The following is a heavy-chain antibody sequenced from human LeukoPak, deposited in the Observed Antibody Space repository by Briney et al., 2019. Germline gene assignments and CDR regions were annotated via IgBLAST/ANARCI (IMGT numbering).Heavy chain of an antibody. Sequence: GGSLRLSCAASGFTFSTYPMKWVRQAPGEGQEWISHIRESGTTDYADSVKGRFTISRDNAKNSLYRQLSSLRAEDTAVYYCARDHDFVFDNWGQGTLVTVSS. CDR1: GFTFSTYP. V-gene: IGHV3-69-1*01. CDR3: ARDHDFVFDN. J-gene: IGHJ4*02. D-gene: IGHD2-21*02. CDR2: IRESGTT.